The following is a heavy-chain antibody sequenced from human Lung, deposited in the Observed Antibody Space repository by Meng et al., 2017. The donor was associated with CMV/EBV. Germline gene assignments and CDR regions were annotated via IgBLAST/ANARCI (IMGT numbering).Heavy chain of an antibody. CDR1: GGSISGSSYY. J-gene: IGHJ4*02. D-gene: IGHD3-3*01. CDR2: IYYSEST. Sequence: GSLRLXXTVSGGSISGSSYYWGWIRQPPGKGLEWIGSIYYSESTYYNPSLKSRVTIFVDTSENQFSLKLTSVTAADTAVYYCAVHLGVGAYDDFWCGYWYYFDHWGQGXLVTVSS. CDR3: AVHLGVGAYDDFWCGYWYYFDH. V-gene: IGHV4-39*01.